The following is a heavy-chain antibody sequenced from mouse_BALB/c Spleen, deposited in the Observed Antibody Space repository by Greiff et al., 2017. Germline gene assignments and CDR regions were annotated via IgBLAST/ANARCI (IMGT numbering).Heavy chain of an antibody. Sequence: VKLQESGPGLVAPSQSLSITCTVSGFSLTSYGVHWVRQPPGKGLEWLGVIWAGGSTNYNSALMSRLSISKDNSKSQVFLKMNSLQTDDTAMYYCARDPHYYGSRLDYWGQGTTLTVSS. J-gene: IGHJ2*01. CDR1: GFSLTSYG. V-gene: IGHV2-9*02. CDR2: IWAGGST. CDR3: ARDPHYYGSRLDY. D-gene: IGHD1-1*01.